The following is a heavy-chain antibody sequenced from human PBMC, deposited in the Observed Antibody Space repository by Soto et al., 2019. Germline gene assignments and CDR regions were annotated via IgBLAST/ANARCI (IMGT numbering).Heavy chain of an antibody. CDR3: ARGFVDCSGGSCYGI. CDR1: GYTFTSYD. D-gene: IGHD2-15*01. Sequence: ASVKVSCKASGYTFTSYDINWVRQATGQGLEWMGWMNPNSGNTGYAQKFQGRVTMTRNTSIGTAYMELSSLRSEDTAVYYCARGFVDCSGGSCYGIWGQGTMVTVSS. CDR2: MNPNSGNT. J-gene: IGHJ3*02. V-gene: IGHV1-8*01.